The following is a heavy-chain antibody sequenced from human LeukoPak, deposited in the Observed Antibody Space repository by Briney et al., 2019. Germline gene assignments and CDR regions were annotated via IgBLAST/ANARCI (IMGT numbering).Heavy chain of an antibody. CDR2: IKSKTDGGTT. CDR3: TTEALVTTLNY. CDR1: GFTFSSYA. D-gene: IGHD5-12*01. V-gene: IGHV3-15*01. Sequence: PGGSLRLSCAASGFTFSSYAMSWVRQAPGKGLEWVGRIKSKTDGGTTDYAAPVKGRFTISRDDSKNTLYLQMNSLKTEDTAVYYCTTEALVTTLNYWGQGTLVTVSS. J-gene: IGHJ4*02.